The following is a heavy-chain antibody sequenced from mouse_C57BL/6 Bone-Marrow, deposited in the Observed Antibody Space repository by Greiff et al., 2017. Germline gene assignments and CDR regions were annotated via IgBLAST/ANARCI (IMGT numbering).Heavy chain of an antibody. J-gene: IGHJ2*01. D-gene: IGHD3-2*02. V-gene: IGHV5-6*02. CDR2: ISSGGSYT. CDR1: GFTFSSSG. CDR3: ARRRQLKPFDY. Sequence: EVKLMQSVGDLVKPGGSLKLSCAASGFTFSSSGMSWVRQTPDKRLEWVATISSGGSYTYYPDSVKGRFTISRDNAKNTLYLQLSSLKSEDTAMYYCARRRQLKPFDYWGQGTTLTVSS.